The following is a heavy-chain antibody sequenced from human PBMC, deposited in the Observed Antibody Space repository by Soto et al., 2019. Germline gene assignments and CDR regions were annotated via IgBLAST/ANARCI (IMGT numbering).Heavy chain of an antibody. CDR2: IRDSDDST. Sequence: EVQLLESGGGLVQPGGSLRLSCAASGINFSNYAMSWVRQAPGKGLEWVSSIRDSDDSTYYADSVKGRFSISRDNSKNTLYLQMNSLRAEDTAVDYCAKGTSFGYWGQGTLVTVSS. D-gene: IGHD2-2*01. J-gene: IGHJ4*02. CDR3: AKGTSFGY. CDR1: GINFSNYA. V-gene: IGHV3-23*01.